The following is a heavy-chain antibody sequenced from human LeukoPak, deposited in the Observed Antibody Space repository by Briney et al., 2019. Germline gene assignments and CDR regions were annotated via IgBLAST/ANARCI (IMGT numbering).Heavy chain of an antibody. CDR3: ARDFCRSSGCHAFDI. V-gene: IGHV3-11*04. J-gene: IGHJ3*02. Sequence: TGGSLRLSCAASGFTFSDYYMSWTRQAPGKGLEWVSYISSSGSTIYYADSVKGRFTISRDNAKNSLYLQMNSLRAEDTAVYYCARDFCRSSGCHAFDIWGQGTMVTVSS. CDR2: ISSSGSTI. CDR1: GFTFSDYY. D-gene: IGHD3-22*01.